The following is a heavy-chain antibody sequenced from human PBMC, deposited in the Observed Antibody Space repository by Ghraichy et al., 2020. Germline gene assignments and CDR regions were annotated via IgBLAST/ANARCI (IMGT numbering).Heavy chain of an antibody. V-gene: IGHV4-34*01. J-gene: IGHJ4*02. D-gene: IGHD3-9*01. CDR1: GGSFSGYY. Sequence: SETLSLTCAVYGGSFSGYYWSWIRQPPGKGLEWIGEINHSGSTNYNPSLKSRVTISVDTSKNQFSLKLSSVTAADTAVYYCARLGGPYYDILTGYYPFDYWGQGTLVTVSS. CDR3: ARLGGPYYDILTGYYPFDY. CDR2: INHSGST.